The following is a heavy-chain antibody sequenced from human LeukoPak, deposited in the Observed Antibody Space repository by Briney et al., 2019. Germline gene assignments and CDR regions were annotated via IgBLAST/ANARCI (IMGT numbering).Heavy chain of an antibody. Sequence: GASVKVSCKASGYTFTGYYMHWVRQAPGQGLEWMGWINPNSGGTNYAQKFQGRVTMTRDTSISTAYMELSSLRSDDTAVYYCARDEVAVADNDAFDIWGQGTMVTVSS. CDR1: GYTFTGYY. V-gene: IGHV1-2*02. D-gene: IGHD6-19*01. CDR3: ARDEVAVADNDAFDI. J-gene: IGHJ3*02. CDR2: INPNSGGT.